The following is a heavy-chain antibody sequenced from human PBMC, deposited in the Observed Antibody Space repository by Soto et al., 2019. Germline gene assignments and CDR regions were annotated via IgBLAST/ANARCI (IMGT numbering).Heavy chain of an antibody. CDR1: GGSISSYY. J-gene: IGHJ4*02. CDR2: IYYSGST. Sequence: SETLSLTCTVSGGSISSYYWSRIRQPPGKGLEWIGYIYYSGSTNYNPSLKSRVTISVDTSKNQFSLKLSSVTAADTAVYYCASSEVAGLIFDYWGQGTLVTVSS. CDR3: ASSEVAGLIFDY. V-gene: IGHV4-59*01. D-gene: IGHD6-19*01.